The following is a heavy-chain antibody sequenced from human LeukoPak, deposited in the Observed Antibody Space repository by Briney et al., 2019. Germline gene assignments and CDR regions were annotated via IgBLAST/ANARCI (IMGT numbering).Heavy chain of an antibody. CDR1: GGTFSSYA. CDR2: IIPIFGTA. CDR3: ARYPTPTWSGYYTDYYGMDV. J-gene: IGHJ6*02. D-gene: IGHD3-3*01. V-gene: IGHV1-69*13. Sequence: ASVKVSCKASGGTFSSYAISWVRQAPGQGLEWMGGIIPIFGTANYAQKFQGRVTITADESTSTAYMELSSLRSEDTAVYYCARYPTPTWSGYYTDYYGMDVWGQGTTVTVSS.